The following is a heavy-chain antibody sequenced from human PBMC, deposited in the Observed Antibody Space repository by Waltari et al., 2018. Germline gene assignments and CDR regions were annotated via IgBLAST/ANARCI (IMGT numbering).Heavy chain of an antibody. D-gene: IGHD1-1*01. CDR2: IKEDGTEK. CDR3: VRNLKTTLWD. Sequence: EVQLVESGGGLVQPGGSLRLSCVTSGFTFSSNWMPWVRQAPGKGLGWVANIKEDGTEKYYVDSVKGRFTISRDIAENSRYLQMDSLRAEDTAVYDCVRNLKTTLWDWGQGTLVTVSS. J-gene: IGHJ4*02. CDR1: GFTFSSNW. V-gene: IGHV3-7*01.